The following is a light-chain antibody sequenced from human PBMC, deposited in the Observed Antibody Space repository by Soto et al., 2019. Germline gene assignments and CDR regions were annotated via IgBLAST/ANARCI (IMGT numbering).Light chain of an antibody. CDR1: QSISRY. CDR2: RAS. CDR3: QQYGDYQWT. V-gene: IGKV1-5*03. J-gene: IGKJ1*01. Sequence: DVAMTQSPSTLSASVGDRVTITCRASQSISRYLAWYQQKPGKAPKFLISRASSLESGVPSRFSGSGSGTEFTLTISSLHPDDFATYYCQQYGDYQWTFGQGTKVEIK.